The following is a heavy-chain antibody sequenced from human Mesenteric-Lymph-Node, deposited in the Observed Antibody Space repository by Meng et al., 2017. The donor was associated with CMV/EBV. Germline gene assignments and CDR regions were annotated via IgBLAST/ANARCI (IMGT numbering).Heavy chain of an antibody. CDR3: ARTPIGVVPSDL. CDR2: ISVYTGNT. Sequence: KASGYIFTSYRITWVRQAPGQGLEWMGWISVYTGNTDYPQKLQGRITLTTDTSTNTAYMELRSLRSDDTAVYYCARTPIGVVPSDLWGQGTLVTVSS. D-gene: IGHD3-22*01. CDR1: GYIFTSYR. V-gene: IGHV1-18*01. J-gene: IGHJ5*02.